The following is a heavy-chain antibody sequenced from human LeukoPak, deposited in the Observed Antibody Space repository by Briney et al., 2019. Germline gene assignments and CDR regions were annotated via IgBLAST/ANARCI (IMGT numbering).Heavy chain of an antibody. D-gene: IGHD1-26*01. CDR2: IYYSGST. CDR3: ASPSVGATTGIDY. V-gene: IGHV4-39*01. Sequence: SETLYLTCTVSGGSISSSSYYWGWIRQPPGKGLEWIGSIYYSGSTYYNPSLKSRVTISVDTSKKQFSLQLSSVTAADTAVYYCASPSVGATTGIDYWGQGTLVTVSS. J-gene: IGHJ4*02. CDR1: GGSISSSSYY.